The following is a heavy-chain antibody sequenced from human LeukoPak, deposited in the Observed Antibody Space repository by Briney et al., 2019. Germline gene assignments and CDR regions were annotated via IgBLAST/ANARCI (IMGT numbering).Heavy chain of an antibody. J-gene: IGHJ5*02. D-gene: IGHD6-6*01. CDR1: GGSISSGDYY. CDR2: IYYSGST. V-gene: IGHV4-30-4*08. CDR3: ARVEIAARPRERFDP. Sequence: SETLSLTCTVSGGSISSGDYYWSWIRQPPGKGLEWIGYIYYSGSTYYNPSLKSRVTISVDTSKNQFSLKLSSVTAADTAVYYCARVEIAARPRERFDPWGQGTLVTVSS.